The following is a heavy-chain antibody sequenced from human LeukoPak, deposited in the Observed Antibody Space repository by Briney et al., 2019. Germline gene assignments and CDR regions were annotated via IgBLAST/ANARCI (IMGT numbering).Heavy chain of an antibody. CDR3: ARGVMAGPFDY. V-gene: IGHV3-69-1*02. J-gene: IGHJ4*02. CDR2: ISSSNTK. Sequence: GGSLILSCAAPGFPFTSYTWTWVRQAPGRGLEWVSYISSSNTKYYADSVKGRFTISRDNAKSPLYLQMNSLRAEDAAVYYCARGVMAGPFDYWGQGTLVIVSS. CDR1: GFPFTSYT. D-gene: IGHD3-16*01.